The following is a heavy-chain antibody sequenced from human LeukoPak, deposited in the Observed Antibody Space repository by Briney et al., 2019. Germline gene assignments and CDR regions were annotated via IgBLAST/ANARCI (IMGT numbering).Heavy chain of an antibody. V-gene: IGHV3-30*18. CDR2: IAYDGSNR. CDR3: AKEKAIATINYGLDV. Sequence: PGGSLRLSCAASGFTFDTYGMLWVRQAPGKGLEWVAVIAYDGSNRVYADSVKGRFTISRDNSKSTLYLQMNSLRGEDTAVYYCAKEKAIATINYGLDVWGQGTTVTVSS. CDR1: GFTFDTYG. D-gene: IGHD1-1*01. J-gene: IGHJ6*02.